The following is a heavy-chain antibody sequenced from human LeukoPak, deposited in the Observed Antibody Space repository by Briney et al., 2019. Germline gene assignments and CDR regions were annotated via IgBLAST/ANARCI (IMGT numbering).Heavy chain of an antibody. D-gene: IGHD5-18*01. Sequence: GGSLRLSCAASGFTFSSYSMNWVRQAPGKGLEWVSSISSSSYIYYADSVKGRFTISRDNAKNSLYLQMNSLRAEDMAVYYCARVPLGTQQPTWWGQATLLTVSS. CDR3: ARVPLGTQQPTW. CDR1: GFTFSSYS. J-gene: IGHJ4*02. V-gene: IGHV3-21*01. CDR2: ISSSSYI.